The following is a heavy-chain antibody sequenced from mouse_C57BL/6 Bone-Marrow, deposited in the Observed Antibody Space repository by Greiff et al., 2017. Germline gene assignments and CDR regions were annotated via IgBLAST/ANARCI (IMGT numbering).Heavy chain of an antibody. CDR2: IDPANGDT. CDR3: TAGDDGYYFYYFDY. V-gene: IGHV14-4*01. Sequence: VQLQQSGAELVRPGASVKLSCTASGFNIKDDYMHWVKQRPEQGLEWIGWIDPANGDTEYASKFQGKATITADTSSNTAYLQLSSLTSEDTAVYYCTAGDDGYYFYYFDYWGQGTTLTVSS. CDR1: GFNIKDDY. D-gene: IGHD2-3*01. J-gene: IGHJ2*01.